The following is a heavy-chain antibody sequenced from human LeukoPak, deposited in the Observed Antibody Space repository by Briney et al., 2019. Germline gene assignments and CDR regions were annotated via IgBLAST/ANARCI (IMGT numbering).Heavy chain of an antibody. CDR3: ARDQGYYDILTGSHYYYYMDV. CDR1: GFTFSSYS. J-gene: IGHJ6*03. D-gene: IGHD3-9*01. V-gene: IGHV3-48*01. Sequence: GGSLRLSCAASGFTFSSYSMNWVRQAPGKGLEWVSYISSSSTIYYADSVKGRFTISRDNAKNSLYLQMNSLRAEDTAVYYCARDQGYYDILTGSHYYYYMDVWGKGTTVTVSS. CDR2: ISSSSTI.